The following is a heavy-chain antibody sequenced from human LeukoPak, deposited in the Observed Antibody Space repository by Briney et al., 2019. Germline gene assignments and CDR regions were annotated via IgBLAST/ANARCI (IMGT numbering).Heavy chain of an antibody. V-gene: IGHV3-74*01. J-gene: IGHJ4*02. Sequence: LTGGSLRLSCTASGFAFSTYWMFWVRQAPGKGLVWVSQINPEGASTTYGDPAKGRFTASRDNAKNALHLQMNSLRVDDTAVYYCARGTAITAGIDFWGQGTLVTVSS. D-gene: IGHD6-19*01. CDR3: ARGTAITAGIDF. CDR1: GFAFSTYW. CDR2: INPEGAST.